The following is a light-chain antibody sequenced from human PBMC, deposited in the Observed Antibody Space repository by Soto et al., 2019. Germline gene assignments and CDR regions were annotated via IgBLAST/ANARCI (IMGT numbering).Light chain of an antibody. CDR3: QQSYSTLFT. CDR2: AAS. CDR1: QDIDRW. V-gene: IGKV1-12*01. Sequence: DIQMTQSPSSVSASIGDRVTITCRASQDIDRWLAWYQHKPGKAPKLLIYAASSLQSGVPPRFSGSGSGTDFTLTISSLQPEDFATYYCQQSYSTLFTFGPGTKVDIK. J-gene: IGKJ3*01.